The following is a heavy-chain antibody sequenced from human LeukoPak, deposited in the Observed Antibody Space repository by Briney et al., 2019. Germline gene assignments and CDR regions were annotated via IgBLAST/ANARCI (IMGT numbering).Heavy chain of an antibody. D-gene: IGHD1-26*01. J-gene: IGHJ4*02. Sequence: GGSLRLSCAASGFTFDDYAMHWVRQAPGKGLEWVSLISGDGRSTYFADSVKGRFTISRDNSKNSLYLQMNSLRAEDTAVYYCAKVGHSGSYTFDYWGQGTLVTVSS. CDR3: AKVGHSGSYTFDY. V-gene: IGHV3-43*02. CDR1: GFTFDDYA. CDR2: ISGDGRST.